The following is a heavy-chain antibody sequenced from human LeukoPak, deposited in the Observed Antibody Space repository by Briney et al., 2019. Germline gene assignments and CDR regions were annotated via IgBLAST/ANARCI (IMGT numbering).Heavy chain of an antibody. Sequence: GGSLRLSCAASGFTFSSYAMHWVRQAPGKGREWVAVISYDGSNKYYADSVKGRFTISRDNSKNTLYLQMNSLRAEDTAVYYCARDSVGSSSHWFDPWGQGTLVTVSS. CDR2: ISYDGSNK. CDR1: GFTFSSYA. V-gene: IGHV3-30-3*01. J-gene: IGHJ5*02. CDR3: ARDSVGSSSHWFDP. D-gene: IGHD6-6*01.